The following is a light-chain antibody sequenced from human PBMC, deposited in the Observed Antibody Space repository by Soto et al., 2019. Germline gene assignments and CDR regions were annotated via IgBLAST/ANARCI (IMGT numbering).Light chain of an antibody. Sequence: EIVLTQSPDSLSLSPGERATLSCRASQSVNIDLAWYQQKPGQAPRLLIYEASNRAAGIPVRFSGSGSGTDFTLTISSLEPEDFAVYYCHQRRNWPSWTFCQGTKVEIK. CDR1: QSVNID. V-gene: IGKV3-11*01. J-gene: IGKJ1*01. CDR3: HQRRNWPSWT. CDR2: EAS.